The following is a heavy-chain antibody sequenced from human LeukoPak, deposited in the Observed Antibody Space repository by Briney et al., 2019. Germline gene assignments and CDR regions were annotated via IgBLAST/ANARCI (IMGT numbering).Heavy chain of an antibody. CDR2: IYSGGST. J-gene: IGHJ5*02. CDR1: GFIVSINY. Sequence: GGSLSLSCAASGFIVSINYMRWVRQAPGKGLGWVSVIYSGGSTYYADSVKSRFTISRDNSKNTLYLQMNSLRAEDTAVYYCARGIPQLLSLGWFDPWGQGTLVTVSS. V-gene: IGHV3-53*01. CDR3: ARGIPQLLSLGWFDP. D-gene: IGHD2-2*01.